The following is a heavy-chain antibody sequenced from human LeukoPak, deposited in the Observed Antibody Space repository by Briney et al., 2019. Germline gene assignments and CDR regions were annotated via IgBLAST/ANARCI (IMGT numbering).Heavy chain of an antibody. V-gene: IGHV1-2*02. J-gene: IGHJ6*03. CDR1: GYTFTGYY. Sequence: GASVKVSCKASGYTFTGYYMHWVRQAPGQGLEWMGWINPNSGGTNYAQKFQGRVTITRDTSISTAYMELTSLRSDDTAVYYCASGDIVVVPAAEGGYYYYYMDVWGKGTTVTISS. D-gene: IGHD2-2*01. CDR3: ASGDIVVVPAAEGGYYYYYMDV. CDR2: INPNSGGT.